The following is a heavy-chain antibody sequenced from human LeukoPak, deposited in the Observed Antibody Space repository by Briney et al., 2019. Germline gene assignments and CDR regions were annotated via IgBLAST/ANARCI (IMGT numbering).Heavy chain of an antibody. V-gene: IGHV4-34*01. CDR1: GESFSAYF. CDR3: ATRSSTLAAARCFDD. Sequence: SETLSLTCAVHGESFSAYFWSWIRQVPGKGPEGIGEIDHRGSSNYNPPLKSRATISVDTSKNHFSLSLTSVTAADTAVYYCATRSSTLAAARCFDDWGQGTVVTVSS. J-gene: IGHJ4*03. CDR2: IDHRGSS. D-gene: IGHD6-6*01.